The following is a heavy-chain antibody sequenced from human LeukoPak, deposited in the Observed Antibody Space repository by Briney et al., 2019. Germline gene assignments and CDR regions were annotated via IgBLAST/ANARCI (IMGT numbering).Heavy chain of an antibody. CDR1: GGSFSGYY. J-gene: IGHJ4*02. CDR2: ISYDGSNK. V-gene: IGHV3-30*03. D-gene: IGHD3-22*01. Sequence: LSLTCAVYGGSFSGYYWSWIRQAPGKGLEWVAVISYDGSNKYYADSVKGRFTISRDNSKNTLYLQMNSLRAEDTAVYYCARGLYYYDSSGVNYYFDYWGQGTLVTVSS. CDR3: ARGLYYYDSSGVNYYFDY.